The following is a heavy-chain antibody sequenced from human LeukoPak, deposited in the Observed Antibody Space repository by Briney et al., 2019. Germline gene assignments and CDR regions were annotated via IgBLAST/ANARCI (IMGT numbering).Heavy chain of an antibody. CDR3: ARCGYGGYEFDY. Sequence: GGSLRLSCAASGFTFSSYSMSWVRQAPGKGLEWGSYISSTIYYADSVKGRFTTYRDNAKNSVYLQLNSLRDEDTAVYYCARCGYGGYEFDYWGQGTLVTVSS. J-gene: IGHJ4*02. V-gene: IGHV3-48*02. CDR1: GFTFSSYS. CDR2: ISSTI. D-gene: IGHD5-12*01.